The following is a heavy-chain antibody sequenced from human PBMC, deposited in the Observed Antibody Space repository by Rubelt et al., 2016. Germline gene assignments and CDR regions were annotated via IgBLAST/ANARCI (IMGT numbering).Heavy chain of an antibody. CDR3: ARDTEDYGDYGFHYYYGMDV. CDR1: GFTFSSYA. V-gene: IGHV3-30*04. CDR2: ISYDGSNK. Sequence: SVVSVVQPGRSLRLSCAASGFTFSSYAMHWVRQAPGKGLEWVAVISYDGSNKYYADSVKGRFTISRDNSKNTLYLQMNSLRAEDTAVYYCARDTEDYGDYGFHYYYGMDVWGQGTTVTVSS. J-gene: IGHJ6*02. D-gene: IGHD4-17*01.